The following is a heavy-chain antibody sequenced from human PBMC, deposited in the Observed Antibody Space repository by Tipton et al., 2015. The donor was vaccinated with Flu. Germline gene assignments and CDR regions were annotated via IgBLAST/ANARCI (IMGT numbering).Heavy chain of an antibody. CDR2: MHRSGTT. J-gene: IGHJ2*01. CDR3: ARGRWYFDL. Sequence: LRFSCSVSGDSIDSRYLWGWIRQPPGKGLEWIGNMHRSGTTYFNPSLTSRVTISVDTSNNKFSLRLASVTAADTAVYYCARGRWYFDLWGPGTLVTVSP. D-gene: IGHD3-10*01. V-gene: IGHV4-38-2*01. CDR1: GDSIDSRYL.